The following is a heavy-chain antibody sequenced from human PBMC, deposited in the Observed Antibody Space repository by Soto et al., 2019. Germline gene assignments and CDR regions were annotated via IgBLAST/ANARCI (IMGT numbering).Heavy chain of an antibody. CDR1: GFTFTSSA. D-gene: IGHD3-22*01. CDR2: IVVGSGNT. V-gene: IGHV1-58*01. Sequence: SVKVSCNASGFTFTSSAVQWVRQARGQRLEWIGWIVVGSGNTNYAQKFQERVTITRDMSTSTAYMELSSLRSEDTAVYYCAAWASNYYDSSGYHNWGQGTMLTLSS. CDR3: AAWASNYYDSSGYHN. J-gene: IGHJ4*02.